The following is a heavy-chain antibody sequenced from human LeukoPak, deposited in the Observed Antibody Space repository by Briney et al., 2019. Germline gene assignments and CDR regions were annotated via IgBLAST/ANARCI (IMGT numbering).Heavy chain of an antibody. Sequence: PGGSLRLSCAASGFTFSSYAMSWVRQAPGKGLEWVSAISGSGGSTYYADSVKGRFAISRDNSKNTLYLQMNSLRAEDTAVYYCAKPRSYSSSWYSRYYFDYWGQGTLVTVSS. CDR1: GFTFSSYA. J-gene: IGHJ4*02. D-gene: IGHD6-13*01. V-gene: IGHV3-23*01. CDR3: AKPRSYSSSWYSRYYFDY. CDR2: ISGSGGST.